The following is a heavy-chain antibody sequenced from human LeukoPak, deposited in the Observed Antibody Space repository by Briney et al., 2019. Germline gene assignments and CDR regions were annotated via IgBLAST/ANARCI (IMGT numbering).Heavy chain of an antibody. CDR3: AQIYNYGSSQFDY. CDR1: GFTLSNYE. J-gene: IGHJ4*02. Sequence: PGGSLRLSCAASGFTLSNYEMNWVRQAPGKGLERVSYISSSGSTIYYADSVKGRFTISRDNAKNSLYLQMNSLRAEDTAVYYCAQIYNYGSSQFDYWGQGTLVTVSS. D-gene: IGHD5-18*01. V-gene: IGHV3-48*03. CDR2: ISSSGSTI.